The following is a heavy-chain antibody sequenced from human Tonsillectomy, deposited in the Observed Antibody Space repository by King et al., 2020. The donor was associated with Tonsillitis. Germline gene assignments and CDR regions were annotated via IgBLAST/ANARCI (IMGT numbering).Heavy chain of an antibody. V-gene: IGHV3-13*04. CDR1: GFTFSNYD. CDR3: AREVTGSRLFDS. D-gene: IGHD1-20*01. CDR2: IDTAGDT. J-gene: IGHJ4*02. Sequence: DVQLVEPGGGLVQPGGSLRLSCAASGFTFSNYDMHWVRQATGKGLEWVSCIDTAGDTYYPGSVKGRFTISRENAKNSLYLQMNSLRAGDTAVYFCAREVTGSRLFDSWGQGTLVTVSS.